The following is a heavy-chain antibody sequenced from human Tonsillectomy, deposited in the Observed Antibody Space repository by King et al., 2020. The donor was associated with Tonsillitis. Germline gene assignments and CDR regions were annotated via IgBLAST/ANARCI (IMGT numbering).Heavy chain of an antibody. D-gene: IGHD5-24*01. J-gene: IGHJ3*02. CDR2: IFSNDEK. CDR1: GFSLSNARMG. Sequence: VTLKESGPVLVKPTETLTLTCTVSGFSLSNARMGVSWIRQPPGKALEWLAHIFSNDEKSYTTSLKSSLTLSKDTSKSQVVLTMTNMDPVDTATYYCARIVEESDAFDSWGQGTMVTVSS. CDR3: ARIVEESDAFDS. V-gene: IGHV2-26*01.